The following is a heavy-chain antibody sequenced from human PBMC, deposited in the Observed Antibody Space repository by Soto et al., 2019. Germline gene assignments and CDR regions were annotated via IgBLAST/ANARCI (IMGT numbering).Heavy chain of an antibody. V-gene: IGHV3-30*18. CDR3: AKDLWFGESLKYYFDY. Sequence: QVQLVESGGGVVQPGRSLRLSCVASGFTFSNYGMHWVRQAPGKGLEWVAVISNGGSNKYYADSVKGRFTISRDNSKNTLYLQMNSLRAEDTAVYYCAKDLWFGESLKYYFDYWGQGILVTVSS. CDR2: ISNGGSNK. CDR1: GFTFSNYG. J-gene: IGHJ4*02. D-gene: IGHD3-10*01.